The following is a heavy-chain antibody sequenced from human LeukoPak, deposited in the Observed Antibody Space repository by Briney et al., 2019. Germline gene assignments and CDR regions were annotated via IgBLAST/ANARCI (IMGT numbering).Heavy chain of an antibody. J-gene: IGHJ5*02. Sequence: SETLSLTCTVSGGSISSYYWSWIRQPPGKGLEWIGYIYYSGSTNYNPSLKSRVTISVDTSKNQFSLKLSSVTAADTAVYYCARREYCSSTSCYLAWFDPWGQGTLVTVSS. CDR2: IYYSGST. CDR1: GGSISSYY. V-gene: IGHV4-59*12. D-gene: IGHD2-2*01. CDR3: ARREYCSSTSCYLAWFDP.